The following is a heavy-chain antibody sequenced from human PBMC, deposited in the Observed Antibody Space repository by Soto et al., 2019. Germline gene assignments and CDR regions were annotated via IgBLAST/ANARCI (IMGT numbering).Heavy chain of an antibody. V-gene: IGHV3-23*01. J-gene: IGHJ3*01. CDR1: GFTFRPNA. CDR3: APNSFCLRYCYYCEHLDV. Sequence: GGSLRLPCPASGFTFRPNAMSWFRQVPGKGLEGVSAISGSGGSTYYADSVRGRFTISRDNSKNTLYLQMNSLRAEDTAVYYCAPNSFCLRYCYYCEHLDVWGQGTMVTVSS. D-gene: IGHD3-22*01. CDR2: ISGSGGST.